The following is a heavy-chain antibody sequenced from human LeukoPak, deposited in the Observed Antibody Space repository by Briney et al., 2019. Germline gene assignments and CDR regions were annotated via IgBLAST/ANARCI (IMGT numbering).Heavy chain of an antibody. CDR2: IVASSGAT. V-gene: IGHV3-23*01. J-gene: IGHJ4*03. Sequence: GGSLRLSCAASGFSFSNYAMNRVRQAPGKGLEWVSLIVASSGATFYADSVKGRFTISRDKSKNTLYLQMKSLRAEDTAVYYCAKGGYDYVEIGYFDYWGQGALVTVSS. CDR3: AKGGYDYVEIGYFDY. CDR1: GFSFSNYA. D-gene: IGHD5-12*01.